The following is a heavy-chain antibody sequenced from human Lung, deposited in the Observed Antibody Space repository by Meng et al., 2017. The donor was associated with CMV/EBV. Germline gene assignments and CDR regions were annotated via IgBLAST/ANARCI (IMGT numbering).Heavy chain of an antibody. V-gene: IGHV4-31*03. CDR3: ARDRHTWFHFDN. D-gene: IGHD2-21*01. CDR2: IYYSCRT. Sequence: TVARCSLANANYKWTWISPHPGKGLEWIGDIYYSCRTNYTPSLSSRVSMSVDTSKKQFSLRLSSVTAADTAMYYCARDRHTWFHFDNWGQGTLVTVSS. CDR1: RCSLANANYK. J-gene: IGHJ4*02.